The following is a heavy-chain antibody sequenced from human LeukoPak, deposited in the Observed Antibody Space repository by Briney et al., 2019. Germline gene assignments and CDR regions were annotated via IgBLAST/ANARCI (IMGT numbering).Heavy chain of an antibody. CDR2: ITDSSSSM. D-gene: IGHD1-26*01. CDR3: ARDFSSGSYYGDYYFDY. J-gene: IGHJ4*02. CDR1: GFTFDDYG. V-gene: IGHV3-21*01. Sequence: PGGSLRLSCAASGFTFDDYGLSWVRQAPGKGLEWVSSITDSSSSMYYADSVKGRFTISRDNAKNSLYLQMNSLRAEDTAVYYCARDFSSGSYYGDYYFDYWGQGTLVTVSS.